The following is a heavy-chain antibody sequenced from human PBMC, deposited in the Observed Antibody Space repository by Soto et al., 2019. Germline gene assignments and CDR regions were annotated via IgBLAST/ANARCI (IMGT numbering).Heavy chain of an antibody. CDR2: MSSDGTTI. J-gene: IGHJ6*02. Sequence: QVQLLESGGGVVQPGRSLRLSCAASAFTFSDFAMHWVRQAPGKGLGWMAVMSSDGTTIYYAGSVKGRFTISRDNFKSTLYLQMNSLRPDDTAVYYCARAGFHFGLDVWGLGTTVTVS. V-gene: IGHV3-30-3*01. D-gene: IGHD3-9*01. CDR3: ARAGFHFGLDV. CDR1: AFTFSDFA.